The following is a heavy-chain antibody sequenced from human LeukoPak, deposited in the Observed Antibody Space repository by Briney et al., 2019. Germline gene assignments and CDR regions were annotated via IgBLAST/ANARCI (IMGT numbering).Heavy chain of an antibody. CDR2: IYSSGST. J-gene: IGHJ5*02. D-gene: IGHD3-9*01. Sequence: SETLSLTCTISDGSINSYYWSWIRQPPGKGLEWIGYIYSSGSTNYNPSLKSRVTMSLDTSKNQFSLKLSSVTAADTAVYYCARDSAYYDILTGYYTFGWFDPWGQGTLVTVSS. V-gene: IGHV4-59*01. CDR1: DGSINSYY. CDR3: ARDSAYYDILTGYYTFGWFDP.